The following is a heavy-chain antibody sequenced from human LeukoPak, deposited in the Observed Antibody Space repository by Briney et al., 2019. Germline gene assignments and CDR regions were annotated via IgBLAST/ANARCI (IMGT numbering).Heavy chain of an antibody. CDR2: ISSSSSYI. V-gene: IGHV3-21*01. D-gene: IGHD2-15*01. CDR1: GFTFSSYG. J-gene: IGHJ4*02. Sequence: PGGSLRLSCAASGFTFSSYGMSWVRQAPGKGLEWVSSISSSSSYIYYADSVKGRFTISRDNAKNSLYLQMNSLRAEDTAVYYCAKSWVARWWPRAFDYWGQGTLVTVSS. CDR3: AKSWVARWWPRAFDY.